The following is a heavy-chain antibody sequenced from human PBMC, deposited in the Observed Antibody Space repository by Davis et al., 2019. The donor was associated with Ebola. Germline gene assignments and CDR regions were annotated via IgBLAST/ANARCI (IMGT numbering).Heavy chain of an antibody. CDR2: IIPILGIA. J-gene: IGHJ2*01. V-gene: IGHV1-69*10. Sequence: SVQVSCKASGGTFISYAISWVRQAPGQGLEWMGGIIPILGIANYAQKFQGRVTITADESTSTAYMELSSLRSEDTAVYYCASGLVRGESYWYFDLWGRGTLVTVSS. CDR3: ASGLVRGESYWYFDL. D-gene: IGHD6-6*01. CDR1: GGTFISYA.